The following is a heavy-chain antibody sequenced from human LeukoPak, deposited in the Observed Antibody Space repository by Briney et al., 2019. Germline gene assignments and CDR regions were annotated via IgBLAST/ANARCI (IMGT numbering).Heavy chain of an antibody. CDR3: AREHSSSSGKVFDY. CDR1: GYTFPGYY. Sequence: ASVKVSCKAPGYTFPGYYMHWVRQAPGQGLEWMGWINPNSGGTNYAQKFQGRVTMTRDTSISTAYVELSRLRSDDTAVYYCAREHSSSSGKVFDYWGQGTLVTVSS. V-gene: IGHV1-2*02. CDR2: INPNSGGT. J-gene: IGHJ4*02. D-gene: IGHD6-6*01.